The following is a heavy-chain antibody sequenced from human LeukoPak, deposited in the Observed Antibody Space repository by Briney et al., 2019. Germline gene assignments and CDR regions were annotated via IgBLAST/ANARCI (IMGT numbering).Heavy chain of an antibody. Sequence: GGSLRLSCAASGFTFSSYRMNWVRQAPGKGLEWVSYISSSSSYIYYADSVKGRFTISRDNAKNSLYLQMNSLRAEDTAVYYCARILLHAFDIWGQGTMVTVSS. CDR2: ISSSSSYI. CDR3: ARILLHAFDI. V-gene: IGHV3-21*05. CDR1: GFTFSSYR. J-gene: IGHJ3*02.